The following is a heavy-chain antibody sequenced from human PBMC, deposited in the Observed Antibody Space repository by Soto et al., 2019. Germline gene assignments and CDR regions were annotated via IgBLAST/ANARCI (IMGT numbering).Heavy chain of an antibody. Sequence: ASVKVSCKACGCTFSSYAISWVRRAPGQGLEWMGGIIPIFGTANYAQKFQGRVTITADESTSTAYMELSSLRSEDTAVYYCARDFKGVVRGVKDPYYYYYGMEVWGQGTTVPVSS. J-gene: IGHJ6*02. CDR1: GCTFSSYA. CDR2: IIPIFGTA. D-gene: IGHD3-10*01. V-gene: IGHV1-69*13. CDR3: ARDFKGVVRGVKDPYYYYYGMEV.